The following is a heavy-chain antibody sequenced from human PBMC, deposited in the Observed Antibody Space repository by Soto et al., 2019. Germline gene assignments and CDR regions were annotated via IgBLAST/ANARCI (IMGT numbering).Heavy chain of an antibody. CDR3: ARLSTPTPYYYDGSGYFLL. D-gene: IGHD3-22*01. CDR1: GYSFTTYW. V-gene: IGHV5-51*01. Sequence: EVQLVQSGAEVKKPGESLKISCKGSGYSFTTYWIGWVRQMPGKGLEWMGIIYPSDSDTRYGPSFQGQVTFSADKSISTAYLQWSSLKASDTAMYYCARLSTPTPYYYDGSGYFLLWGQGTLVTVSS. J-gene: IGHJ4*02. CDR2: IYPSDSDT.